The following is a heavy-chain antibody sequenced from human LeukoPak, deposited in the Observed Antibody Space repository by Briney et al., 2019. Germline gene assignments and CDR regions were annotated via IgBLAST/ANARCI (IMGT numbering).Heavy chain of an antibody. J-gene: IGHJ3*02. D-gene: IGHD3-9*01. CDR3: ARYPYSAFDI. Sequence: PSQTLSLTCAVSGGSISSGGYSWSWIRQPPGKGLEWIGYIYYSGSTYYNPSLKSRVTISVDTSKNQFSLRLSSVTAADTAVYYCARYPYSAFDIWGQGTMVTVSS. CDR1: GGSISSGGYS. CDR2: IYYSGST. V-gene: IGHV4-30-4*07.